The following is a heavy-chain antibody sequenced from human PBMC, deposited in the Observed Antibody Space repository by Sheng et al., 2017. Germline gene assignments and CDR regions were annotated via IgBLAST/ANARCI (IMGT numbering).Heavy chain of an antibody. CDR2: ISSSSSYI. J-gene: IGHJ5*02. D-gene: IGHD3-9*01. CDR1: GFTFSSYS. V-gene: IGHV3-21*01. Sequence: EVQLVESGGGLVKPGGSLRLSCAASGFTFSSYSMNWVRQAPGKGLEWVSSISSSSSYIYYADSVKGRFTISRDNAKNSLYLQMNSLRAEDTAVYYCARGNNLGLVISWFDPWGQGTLVTVSS. CDR3: ARGNNLGLVISWFDP.